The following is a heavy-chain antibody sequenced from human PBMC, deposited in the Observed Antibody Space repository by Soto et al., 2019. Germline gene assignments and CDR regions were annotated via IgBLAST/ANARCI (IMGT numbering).Heavy chain of an antibody. D-gene: IGHD6-6*01. CDR2: INPNSGGT. V-gene: IGHV1-2*04. J-gene: IGHJ3*02. Sequence: ASVKVSCKASGYTFTGYYMHWVRQAPGQGLEWMGWINPNSGGTNYAQKFQGWVTMTRGTSISTAYMELSRLRSDDTAVYYCARESSSGLYNFDIWGQGTMVTVSS. CDR3: ARESSSGLYNFDI. CDR1: GYTFTGYY.